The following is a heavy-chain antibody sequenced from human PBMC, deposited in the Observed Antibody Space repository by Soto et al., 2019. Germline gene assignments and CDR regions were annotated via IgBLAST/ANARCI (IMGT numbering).Heavy chain of an antibody. CDR1: GDSISNKNYH. J-gene: IGHJ4*02. CDR2: VYSNGHT. V-gene: IGHV4-39*01. CDR3: ESLTNGGPGDS. D-gene: IGHD2-8*01. Sequence: SDTLSLTCTVSGDSISNKNYHWGWTRQPPGKGLEWIGTVYSNGHTSHNPSLKSRLAMAVDTSKNQFSLSLISVTAADTAVYFCESLTNGGPGDSWGQGTMVTVSS.